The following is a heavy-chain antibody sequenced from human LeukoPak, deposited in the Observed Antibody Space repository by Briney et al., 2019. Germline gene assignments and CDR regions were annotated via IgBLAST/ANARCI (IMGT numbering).Heavy chain of an antibody. Sequence: ASVKVSCKASGYIFTSYGISWVRQAPGQGLEWMGWISAYNGNTNYAQKFQGRVTMTTDTSTTTAYMELRSLRSDDTALYYCAREYSGYDWGHFDFWGQGTLVTVSS. V-gene: IGHV1-18*01. CDR1: GYIFTSYG. CDR2: ISAYNGNT. D-gene: IGHD5-12*01. CDR3: AREYSGYDWGHFDF. J-gene: IGHJ4*02.